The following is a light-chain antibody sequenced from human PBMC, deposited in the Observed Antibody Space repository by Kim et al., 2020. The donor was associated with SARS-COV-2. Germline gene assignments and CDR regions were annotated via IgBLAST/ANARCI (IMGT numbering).Light chain of an antibody. CDR3: QAWDSSTVV. V-gene: IGLV3-1*01. CDR2: QDT. CDR1: KLGDKY. J-gene: IGLJ2*01. Sequence: SYELTQPPSVSVSPGQTASITCSGDKLGDKYAYWYQQKPGQSPVLVIFQDTKRPSGIPERFSGSNSGNTATLTIGGTQAVDEADYYCQAWDSSTVVFGGGTQLTVL.